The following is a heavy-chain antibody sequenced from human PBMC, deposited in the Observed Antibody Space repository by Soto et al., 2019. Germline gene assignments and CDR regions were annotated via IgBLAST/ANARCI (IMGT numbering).Heavy chain of an antibody. J-gene: IGHJ4*02. CDR1: DGSITPNY. CDR3: ARLGAYYQALDS. Sequence: QIQLQESGPGLVKPSETLSLSCTVSDGSITPNYYTWVRQPPGKGLEWIGYVYYAGTTTYNPALKSRVSISIDTSNNEVSLKLSSVTAADTAVYYCARLGAYYQALDSWGQGTLVTVSS. CDR2: VYYAGTT. D-gene: IGHD3-22*01. V-gene: IGHV4-59*08.